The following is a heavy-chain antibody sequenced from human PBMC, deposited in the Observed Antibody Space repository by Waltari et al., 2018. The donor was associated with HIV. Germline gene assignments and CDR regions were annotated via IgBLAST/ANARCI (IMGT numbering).Heavy chain of an antibody. CDR3: VTDAVAVPLDTAY. J-gene: IGHJ4*02. Sequence: EVHLVESGGGLVKHGWSLSVSCTDPGFTFIKDWMGWVRQAPGKGLEWLGRIKSKNDGGTIDYAAPVKDRFTILRDDSKHTLYLEMSSLKIEDTGIYYCVTDAVAVPLDTAYWGQGTLVTVSS. V-gene: IGHV3-15*01. D-gene: IGHD2-21*01. CDR1: GFTFIKDW. CDR2: IKSKNDGGTI.